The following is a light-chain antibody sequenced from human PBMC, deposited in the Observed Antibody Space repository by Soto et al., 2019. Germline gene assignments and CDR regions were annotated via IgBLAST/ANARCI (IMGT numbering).Light chain of an antibody. V-gene: IGKV1-13*02. CDR3: QQFNVYPIP. Sequence: AIQLTQSPSSLSASVGDRVTITCRASQDIRGALAWYQQKPGKAPKLLIYDVSSLESGVPSRFSGSGSGTDFTFTISSLQPEDFATYYCQQFNVYPIPFGQGTRLEI. CDR1: QDIRGA. CDR2: DVS. J-gene: IGKJ5*01.